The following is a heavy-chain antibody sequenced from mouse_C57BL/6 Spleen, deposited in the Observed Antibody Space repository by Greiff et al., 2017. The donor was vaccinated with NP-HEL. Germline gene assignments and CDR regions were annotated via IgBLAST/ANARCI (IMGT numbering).Heavy chain of an antibody. CDR1: GYTFTSYW. J-gene: IGHJ1*03. CDR2: IYPSDSET. V-gene: IGHV1-61*01. Sequence: QVHVKQPGAELVRPGSSVKLSCKASGYTFTSYWMDWVKQRPGQGLEWIGNIYPSDSETHYNQKFKDKATLTVDKSSSTAYMQLSSLTSEDSAVYYCASGFGYGSSYLYFDVWGTGTTVTVSS. CDR3: ASGFGYGSSYLYFDV. D-gene: IGHD1-1*01.